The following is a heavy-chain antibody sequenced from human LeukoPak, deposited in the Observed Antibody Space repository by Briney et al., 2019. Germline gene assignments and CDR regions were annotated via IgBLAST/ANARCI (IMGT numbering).Heavy chain of an antibody. Sequence: ASVKVSCKASGYTFTSYYMHWVRQAPGQGLEWMGIINPSGGSTSYAQKFQGRVTMTRDMSTSTVYMELRSLRSDDTAVYYCARDFSYYYDSSGSPKVYFDYWGQGTLVTVSS. CDR2: INPSGGST. J-gene: IGHJ4*02. CDR1: GYTFTSYY. CDR3: ARDFSYYYDSSGSPKVYFDY. V-gene: IGHV1-46*01. D-gene: IGHD3-22*01.